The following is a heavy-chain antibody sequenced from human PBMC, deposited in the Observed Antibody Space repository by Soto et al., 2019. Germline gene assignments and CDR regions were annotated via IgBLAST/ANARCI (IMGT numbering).Heavy chain of an antibody. J-gene: IGHJ6*02. Sequence: QVQLVQSGAEVKKPGSSVKVSCKASGGTFSSYAISWVRQAPGQGLEWMGGIIPIFGTANYAQKFQGRVTITADESTSTAYMELSSLRSEDTAVYYCARLPGIQLWLVYGMDVWGQGTTVTVSS. D-gene: IGHD5-18*01. V-gene: IGHV1-69*12. CDR2: IIPIFGTA. CDR1: GGTFSSYA. CDR3: ARLPGIQLWLVYGMDV.